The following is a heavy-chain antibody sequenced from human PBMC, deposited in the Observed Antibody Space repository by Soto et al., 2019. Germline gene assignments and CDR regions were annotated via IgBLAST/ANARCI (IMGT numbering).Heavy chain of an antibody. CDR2: INHSGST. CDR1: GGSFSGYY. CDR3: ARDKITGLFDY. V-gene: IGHV4-34*01. D-gene: IGHD2-8*02. J-gene: IGHJ4*02. Sequence: QVQLQQWGAGLLKPSETLSLTCAVYGGSFSGYYWTWIRQPPGTGLEWIGEINHSGSTNYNPSLNSRVTISVDTSNTQFSLKLASVTAADTSVYYCARDKITGLFDYCGQGTLVTVSS.